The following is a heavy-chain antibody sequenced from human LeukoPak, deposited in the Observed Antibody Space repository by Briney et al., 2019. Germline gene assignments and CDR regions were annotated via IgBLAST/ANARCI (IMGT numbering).Heavy chain of an antibody. V-gene: IGHV1-46*01. D-gene: IGHD3-3*01. J-gene: IGHJ5*02. Sequence: ASVKVSCKASGYTFTSYYMHWVRQAPGQGLEWMGIINPSGGSTSYAQKFQERVTITRDMSTSTAYMELSSLRSEDTAVYYCAAALDYDFWSGYYTRWFDPWGQGTLVTVSS. CDR2: INPSGGST. CDR3: AAALDYDFWSGYYTRWFDP. CDR1: GYTFTSYY.